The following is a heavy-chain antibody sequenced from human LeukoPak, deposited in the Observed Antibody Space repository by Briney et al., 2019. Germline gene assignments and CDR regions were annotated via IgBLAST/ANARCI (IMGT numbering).Heavy chain of an antibody. CDR1: GFTFTSYA. D-gene: IGHD1-26*01. V-gene: IGHV3-23*01. Sequence: PGGSLRLSCAASGFTFTSYAMSWVRQAPGKGLEWVSTISGSGDSTFYPDSVKGRFTISSDKSRNTLYLQMNSLRAEDTAVYYCAKDRNTGATPFDYWGQGTLVTVSS. CDR2: ISGSGDST. CDR3: AKDRNTGATPFDY. J-gene: IGHJ4*02.